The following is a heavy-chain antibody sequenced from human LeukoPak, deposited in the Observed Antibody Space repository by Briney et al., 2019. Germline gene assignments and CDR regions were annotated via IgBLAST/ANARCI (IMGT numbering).Heavy chain of an antibody. D-gene: IGHD6-13*01. CDR1: GFTFSSYD. J-gene: IGHJ3*01. Sequence: GGSLRLSCAASGFTFSSYDMNWVRQAPGKGLEWVSSFRASDETTYYADSVEGRFTISRDKSRNTLYLQMNSLRVEDTAVYYCAKSLWAAAGTGAFDFWGQGTMVTVSS. CDR2: FRASDETT. V-gene: IGHV3-23*01. CDR3: AKSLWAAAGTGAFDF.